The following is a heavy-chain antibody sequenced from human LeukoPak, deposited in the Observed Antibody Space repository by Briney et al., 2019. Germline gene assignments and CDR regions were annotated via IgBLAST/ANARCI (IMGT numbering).Heavy chain of an antibody. CDR1: GFTFSSYA. CDR3: ARDSLGVVVAATSGFDP. Sequence: GGSLRLSCAASGFTFSSYAMHWVRQAPGKGLEWVANIKQDGSEKYYVDSVKGRFTISRDNAKNSLYLQMNSLRAEDTAVYYCARDSLGVVVAATSGFDPWGQGTLVTVSS. V-gene: IGHV3-7*01. J-gene: IGHJ5*02. CDR2: IKQDGSEK. D-gene: IGHD2-15*01.